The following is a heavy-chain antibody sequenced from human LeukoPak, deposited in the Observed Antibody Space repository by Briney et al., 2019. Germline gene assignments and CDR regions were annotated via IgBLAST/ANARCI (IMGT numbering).Heavy chain of an antibody. V-gene: IGHV4-34*01. CDR2: INHSGST. CDR3: AVGSGSYYNGY. D-gene: IGHD3-10*01. CDR1: GGSFSGYY. J-gene: IGHJ4*02. Sequence: SETLSLTCAVYGGSFSGYYWSWIRQPPGKGLEWIGEINHSGSTNYNPSLKSRVTISVDTSKNQFSLKLSSVTAADTAVYYCAVGSGSYYNGYWGQGTLVTVSS.